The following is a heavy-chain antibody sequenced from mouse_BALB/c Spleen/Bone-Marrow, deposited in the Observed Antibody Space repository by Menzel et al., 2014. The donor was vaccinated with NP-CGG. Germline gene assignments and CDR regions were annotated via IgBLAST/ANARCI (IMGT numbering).Heavy chain of an antibody. CDR3: ASPIYYDYPLFAY. D-gene: IGHD2-4*01. Sequence: QVQLQQSGPGLVAPSQSLSITCTVSGFSLTSYGVHWVRQPPGKGLEWLGVIWAGGSTNYNSALMSRLSISKDNSKSQVFIKINSLQADDTAIYYCASPIYYDYPLFAYWGQGTLVTVSA. V-gene: IGHV2-9*02. CDR1: GFSLTSYG. J-gene: IGHJ3*01. CDR2: IWAGGST.